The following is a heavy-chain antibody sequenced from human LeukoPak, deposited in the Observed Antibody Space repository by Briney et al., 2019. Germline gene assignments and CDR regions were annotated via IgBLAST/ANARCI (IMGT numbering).Heavy chain of an antibody. Sequence: ASVKVSCKASGYTFTSYGISWVRQAPGQGLEWMGWISAYNGNTNYAQKLQGRVTMTTDTSTSTAYMELRSLRSDDTAVYYCAREIGERSSWYLGYWGQGTLVTVSS. D-gene: IGHD6-13*01. CDR1: GYTFTSYG. CDR2: ISAYNGNT. V-gene: IGHV1-18*01. J-gene: IGHJ4*02. CDR3: AREIGERSSWYLGY.